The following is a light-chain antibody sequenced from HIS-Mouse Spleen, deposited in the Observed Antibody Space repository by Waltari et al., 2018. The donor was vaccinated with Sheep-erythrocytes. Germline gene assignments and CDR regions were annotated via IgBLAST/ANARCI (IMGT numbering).Light chain of an antibody. V-gene: IGLV2-11*01. CDR3: CSYAGSYNHV. CDR1: TRDFGCYNQ. CDR2: DVS. J-gene: IGLJ1*01. Sequence: QSALNPPRSVSGSPGPSVTISCTGTTRDFGCYNQVSWYQQHPSKAPKLMIYDVSKRPSGVPDRFSGSKSGNTASLTISGLQAEDEADYYCCSYAGSYNHVFATGTKVTVL.